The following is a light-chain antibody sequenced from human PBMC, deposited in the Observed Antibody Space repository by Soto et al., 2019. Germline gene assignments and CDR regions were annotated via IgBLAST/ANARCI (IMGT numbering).Light chain of an antibody. CDR1: GSDIGRYNY. J-gene: IGLJ1*01. V-gene: IGLV2-14*01. CDR2: EVS. Sequence: QSALTQPASVSGSPGQSITISCTGSGSDIGRYNYVSWYQHHPGKVPKLMIYEVSNRPSGVSNRFSGSKSGNTASLTISGLQAEDEADYYCTSYTSSITYVFGTGTKLTVL. CDR3: TSYTSSITYV.